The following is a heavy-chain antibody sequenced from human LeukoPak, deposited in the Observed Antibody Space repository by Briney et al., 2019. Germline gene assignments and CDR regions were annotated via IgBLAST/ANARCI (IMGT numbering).Heavy chain of an antibody. J-gene: IGHJ4*02. CDR2: ISSSGSTI. Sequence: PGGSLRLSCAASGFTFSSYSMNWVRQARGKGLEWVSYISSSGSTIYYADSVKGRFTISRDNAKNSLYLQMNSLRAEDTAVYYCARDPYSSSWFDYWGQGTLVTVSS. D-gene: IGHD6-13*01. V-gene: IGHV3-48*04. CDR3: ARDPYSSSWFDY. CDR1: GFTFSSYS.